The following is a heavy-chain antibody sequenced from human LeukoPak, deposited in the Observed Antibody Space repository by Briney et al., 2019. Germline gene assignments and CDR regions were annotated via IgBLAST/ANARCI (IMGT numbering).Heavy chain of an antibody. CDR3: AKDRYGDYEGWFDP. CDR1: GFTFAGYA. J-gene: IGHJ5*02. CDR2: ISGSGGST. Sequence: GGSLRLSCAASGFTFAGYAMTWVRQAPGKGLEWVSLISGSGGSTYYADVVKGRFTISRDNSKNALYLRMNSLRAEDTAVYYCAKDRYGDYEGWFDPWGQGTLVTVSS. V-gene: IGHV3-23*01. D-gene: IGHD4-17*01.